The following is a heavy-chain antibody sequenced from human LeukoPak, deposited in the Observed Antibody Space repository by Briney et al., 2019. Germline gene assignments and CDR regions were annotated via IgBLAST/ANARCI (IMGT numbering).Heavy chain of an antibody. J-gene: IGHJ6*02. CDR3: ARDRAVTHYYYGMDV. V-gene: IGHV1-69*04. Sequence: ASVKVSCKASGGTFSSYAISWVRQAPGQGLEWMGRIIPILGIANYAQKFQGRVTITADKSTSTAYMELSSLRSEDTAVYYCARDRAVTHYYYGMDVWGQGTTVTVSS. CDR1: GGTFSSYA. CDR2: IIPILGIA. D-gene: IGHD4-11*01.